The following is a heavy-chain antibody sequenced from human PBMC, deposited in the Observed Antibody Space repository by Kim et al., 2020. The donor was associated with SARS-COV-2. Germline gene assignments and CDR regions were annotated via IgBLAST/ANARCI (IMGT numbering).Heavy chain of an antibody. D-gene: IGHD4-17*01. V-gene: IGHV4-34*01. J-gene: IGHJ4*02. CDR1: GGSFSGYY. CDR2: INHSGST. CDR3: ARLNDYGDPFDY. Sequence: SETLSLTCAVYGGSFSGYYWSWIRQPPGKGLEWIGEINHSGSTNYNPSLKSRVTISVDTSKNQFSLKLSSVTAADTAVYYCARLNDYGDPFDYWGQGTLVTVSS.